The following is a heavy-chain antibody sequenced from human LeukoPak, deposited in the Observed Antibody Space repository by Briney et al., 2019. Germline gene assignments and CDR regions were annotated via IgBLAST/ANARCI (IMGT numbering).Heavy chain of an antibody. CDR3: ARDGVYSSSNSYYYYYMDV. V-gene: IGHV4-34*01. J-gene: IGHJ6*03. CDR2: INHSGST. D-gene: IGHD6-6*01. CDR1: GGSFSGYY. Sequence: SETLSLTCAVYGGSFSGYYWSWIRQPPGKGLEWIGEINHSGSTNYNPSLKSRVTISVDTSKNQFSLKLSSVTAADTAVYYCARDGVYSSSNSYYYYYMDVWGKGTTVTVSS.